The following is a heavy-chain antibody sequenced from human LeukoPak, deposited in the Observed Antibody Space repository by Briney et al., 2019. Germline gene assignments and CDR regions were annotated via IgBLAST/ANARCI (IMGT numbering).Heavy chain of an antibody. D-gene: IGHD3-22*01. CDR1: GFTFSDYY. CDR2: ISSSGSTI. CDR3: ARGGDSSGYYYGVTNY. Sequence: GSLRPPCAASGFTFSDYYMSWIRQAPGKGLEWVSYISSSGSTIYYADSMKGRFTISRDNAKNSLYLQMNSLRAEDTAVYYCARGGDSSGYYYGVTNYWGQGTLVTVSS. V-gene: IGHV3-11*04. J-gene: IGHJ4*02.